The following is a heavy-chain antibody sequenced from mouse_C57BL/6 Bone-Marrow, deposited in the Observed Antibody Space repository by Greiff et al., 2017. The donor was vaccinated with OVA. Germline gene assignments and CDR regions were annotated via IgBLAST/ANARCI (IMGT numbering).Heavy chain of an antibody. J-gene: IGHJ4*01. V-gene: IGHV1-55*01. CDR2: IYPGSGST. CDR1: GYTFTSYW. CDR3: ASYYSSYVDYAMDY. D-gene: IGHD2-5*01. Sequence: QVQLQQPGAELVKPGASVKMSCKASGYTFTSYWITWVKQRPGQGLEWIGDIYPGSGSTNYNEKFKSTATLTVDTSSSTAYMQLNSLTSEDSAVYYCASYYSSYVDYAMDYWGQGTSVTVSS.